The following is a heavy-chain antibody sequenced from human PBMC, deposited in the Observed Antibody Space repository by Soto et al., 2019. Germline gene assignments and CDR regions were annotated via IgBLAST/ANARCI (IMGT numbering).Heavy chain of an antibody. CDR1: GGTFSSYA. D-gene: IGHD3-22*01. CDR2: IIPIFGTA. Sequence: QVQLVQSGAEVKKPGSSVKVSCKASGGTFSSYAISWVRQAPGQGLEWMGGIIPIFGTANYAQKFQGRVTITADESTSTAYMELSSLRSEDTAVYYCARVRLYYYDSSGYYFDYWGQGTLVTVSS. CDR3: ARVRLYYYDSSGYYFDY. J-gene: IGHJ4*02. V-gene: IGHV1-69*12.